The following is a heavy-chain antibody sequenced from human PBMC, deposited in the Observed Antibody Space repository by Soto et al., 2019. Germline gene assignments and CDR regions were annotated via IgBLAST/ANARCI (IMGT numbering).Heavy chain of an antibody. CDR2: IYYSGTT. Sequence: SETLSLTCSVPGGSLSSDGYHWSWIRQRPGKGLEWIGYIYYSGTTYHNPSLKSRVTISLDTSKTQFSLKLDSVTAADTAVYYCARDRYCTRGACPRGGISYGMDVWGQGTTVTVSS. J-gene: IGHJ6*02. D-gene: IGHD2-8*01. CDR1: GGSLSSDGYH. CDR3: ARDRYCTRGACPRGGISYGMDV. V-gene: IGHV4-31*03.